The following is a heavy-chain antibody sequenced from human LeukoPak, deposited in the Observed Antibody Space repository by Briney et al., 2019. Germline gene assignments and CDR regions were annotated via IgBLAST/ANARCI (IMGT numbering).Heavy chain of an antibody. CDR3: ARSLQSLGKKMGGEFDY. J-gene: IGHJ4*02. CDR2: IYYSGST. CDR1: SGTISSNSYY. D-gene: IGHD2-21*01. V-gene: IGHV4-61*05. Sequence: PSETLSLTCTVSSGTISSNSYYWGWIRQPPGKGLEWIGYIYYSGSTNYNPSLKSRVTISVDTSKNQFSLKLSSVTAADTAVYYCARSLQSLGKKMGGEFDYWGQGTLVTVSS.